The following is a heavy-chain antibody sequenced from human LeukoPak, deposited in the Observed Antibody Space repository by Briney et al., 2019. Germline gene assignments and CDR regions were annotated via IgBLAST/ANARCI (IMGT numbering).Heavy chain of an antibody. CDR1: GFTVSSNY. CDR3: ARELVTGNIFDY. Sequence: GGSLRLSCAASGFTVSSNYMSWVRQAPVKVLEWVSVIYSGGSTYYADSVKGRFTISRDNSKNTLYLQMNSLRAEDTAVYYCARELVTGNIFDYWGQGTLVTVSS. J-gene: IGHJ4*02. V-gene: IGHV3-66*01. D-gene: IGHD4-23*01. CDR2: IYSGGST.